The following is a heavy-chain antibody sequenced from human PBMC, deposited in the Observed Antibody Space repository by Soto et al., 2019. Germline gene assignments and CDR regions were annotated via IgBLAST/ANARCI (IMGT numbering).Heavy chain of an antibody. V-gene: IGHV4-38-2*02. CDR1: GYSISSGYY. D-gene: IGHD5-12*01. CDR3: ARDTSGYYWFDP. CDR2: MYHSGST. J-gene: IGHJ5*02. Sequence: SETLSLTCTVSGYSISSGYYLTWILQPPGKGLEWIGSMYHSGSTFYNPSLRSRVTISLDTSKNQFSLKLSSVTASDTAVYYCARDTSGYYWFDPWGPGTLVTVSS.